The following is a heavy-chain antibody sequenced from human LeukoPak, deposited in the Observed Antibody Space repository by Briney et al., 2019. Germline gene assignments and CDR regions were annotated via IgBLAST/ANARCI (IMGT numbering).Heavy chain of an antibody. CDR2: IYYSGNT. CDR1: GGSISTSTYY. J-gene: IGHJ6*03. D-gene: IGHD2-2*01. Sequence: SETLSLTCSVSGGSISTSTYYWGWIRQPPGKGLEWIGSIYYSGNTYYNPSLKSRITISVDTSKNQFSLKLSSVTAADTAVYYCATIGYCTRTTCPFNYYYYYMDVWGKGTTVTVSS. V-gene: IGHV4-39*01. CDR3: ATIGYCTRTTCPFNYYYYYMDV.